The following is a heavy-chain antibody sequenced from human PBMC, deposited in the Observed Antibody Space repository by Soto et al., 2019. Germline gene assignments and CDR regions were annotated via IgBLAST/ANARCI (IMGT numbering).Heavy chain of an antibody. CDR3: ARLFYNWNSWVDS. CDR1: GFSFSDFY. V-gene: IGHV3-11*01. Sequence: GGSLRFSCAASGFSFSDFYMVWIRQAPGKGLEWISYIHRSGSPIYYADSVKGRFTISRDNAKTSLSLQMNSLRAEDTAVYYCARLFYNWNSWVDSWGHGTLVTVSS. D-gene: IGHD1-20*01. CDR2: IHRSGSPI. J-gene: IGHJ5*01.